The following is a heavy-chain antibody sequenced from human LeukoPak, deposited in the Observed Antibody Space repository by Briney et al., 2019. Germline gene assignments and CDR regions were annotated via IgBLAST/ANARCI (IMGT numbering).Heavy chain of an antibody. CDR1: GGTFSSYA. D-gene: IGHD1-26*01. V-gene: IGHV1-69*13. CDR3: ARVRGLGATLTGDYYYYMDV. J-gene: IGHJ6*03. CDR2: IIPIFGTA. Sequence: ASVKVSCKASGGTFSSYAISWVRQAPGQGLEWMGGIIPIFGTANYAQKFQGRVTITADESTSTAYMELSSLRSEDTAVYYCARVRGLGATLTGDYYYYMDVWGKGTTVTVSS.